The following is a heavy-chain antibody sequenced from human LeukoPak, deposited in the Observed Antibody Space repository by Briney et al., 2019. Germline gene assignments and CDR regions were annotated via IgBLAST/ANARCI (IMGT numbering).Heavy chain of an antibody. Sequence: RGSLRLSCVASGFTFSSYEVNWVCQAPGKGLEWVSYIRSTGSIIFYADSVKGRFTISRDNAKNSLYLQMNSLRAEDTALYYCARVNDYGGNDDAFDIWGQGTMVTVSS. CDR1: GFTFSSYE. V-gene: IGHV3-48*03. CDR3: ARVNDYGGNDDAFDI. D-gene: IGHD4-23*01. CDR2: IRSTGSII. J-gene: IGHJ3*02.